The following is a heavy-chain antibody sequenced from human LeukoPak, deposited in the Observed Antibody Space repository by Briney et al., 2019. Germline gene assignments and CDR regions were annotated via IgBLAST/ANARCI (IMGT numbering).Heavy chain of an antibody. V-gene: IGHV3-48*01. Sequence: GGSLRLSCAASGSTFSSYSMNWVRQAPGKGLEWVSYISSSSTIYYADSVKGRFTISRDNAKNSLYLQMNSLRAEDTAVYYCARVSSSGWSDYWGQGTLVTVSS. CDR2: ISSSSTI. D-gene: IGHD6-19*01. J-gene: IGHJ4*02. CDR1: GSTFSSYS. CDR3: ARVSSSGWSDY.